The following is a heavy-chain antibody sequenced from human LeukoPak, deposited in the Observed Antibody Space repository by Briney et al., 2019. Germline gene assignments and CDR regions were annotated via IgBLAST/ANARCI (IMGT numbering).Heavy chain of an antibody. CDR1: GGTFSSYA. CDR2: IIPIFGTA. Sequence: SVKVSCKASGGTFSSYAISWVRQAPGQGLEWMGRIIPIFGTANYAQKFQGRVTITTDESPSTAYMELSSLRSEDTAVYYCARDLAAACPAFDYWGQGTLVTVSS. J-gene: IGHJ4*02. V-gene: IGHV1-69*05. CDR3: ARDLAAACPAFDY. D-gene: IGHD6-13*01.